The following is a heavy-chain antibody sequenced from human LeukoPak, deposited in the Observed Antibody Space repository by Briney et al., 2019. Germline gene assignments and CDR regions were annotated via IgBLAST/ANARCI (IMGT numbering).Heavy chain of an antibody. D-gene: IGHD3-22*01. J-gene: IGHJ4*02. V-gene: IGHV3-30*04. CDR3: AKAREDYYDSSGYYGFDY. CDR2: ISYDGSNK. CDR1: GFTFSSYA. Sequence: GGSLRLSCAASGFTFSSYAMHWVRQAPGKGLEWVAVISYDGSNKYYADSVKGRFTISRDNSKNTLYLQMNSLRAEDTAVYYCAKAREDYYDSSGYYGFDYWGQGTLVTVSS.